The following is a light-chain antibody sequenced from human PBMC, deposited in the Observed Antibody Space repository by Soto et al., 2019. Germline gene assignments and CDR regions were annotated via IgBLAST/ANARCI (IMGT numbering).Light chain of an antibody. CDR1: QSISNW. CDR2: KAS. Sequence: DIQMTQSPSTLSASVGDRVTITCRASQSISNWLAWYQQKPGKAPKLLIYKASSLESGVPSRFSGSGSGTEFTLTISSLQPDDFAPYYCQQYNNYSPYTFGQGTKLEIK. CDR3: QQYNNYSPYT. V-gene: IGKV1-5*03. J-gene: IGKJ2*01.